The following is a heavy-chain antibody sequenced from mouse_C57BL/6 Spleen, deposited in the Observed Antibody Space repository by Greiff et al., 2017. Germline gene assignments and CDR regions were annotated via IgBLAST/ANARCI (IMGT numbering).Heavy chain of an antibody. CDR3: ARGGTTVVEGPFDY. V-gene: IGHV1-59*01. J-gene: IGHJ2*01. D-gene: IGHD1-1*01. Sequence: QVQLQQPGAELVRPGTSVKLSCKASGYTFTSYWMHWVKQRPGQGLEWIGVIDPSDSYTNYNQKFKGKATLTVDTSSSTAYMQLSSLTSEDSAVYYCARGGTTVVEGPFDYWGQGTTLTVSS. CDR1: GYTFTSYW. CDR2: IDPSDSYT.